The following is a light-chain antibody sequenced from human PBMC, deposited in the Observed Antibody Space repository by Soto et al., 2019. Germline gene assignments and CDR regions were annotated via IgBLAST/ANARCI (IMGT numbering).Light chain of an antibody. V-gene: IGKV1-5*03. CDR1: QSISNW. Sequence: DIQMTQSPSTLSASVGDRVTITCRASQSISNWLAWYQQKPGKAPKLLIYKASSLESGVPSRFSGSGSGTEFTLTISSLQPDDFGTYYCPEYNNNWTLGQGTKVDI. CDR3: PEYNNNWT. CDR2: KAS. J-gene: IGKJ1*01.